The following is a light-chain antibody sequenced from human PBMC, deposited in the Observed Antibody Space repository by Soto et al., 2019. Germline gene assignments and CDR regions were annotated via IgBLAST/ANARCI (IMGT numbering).Light chain of an antibody. V-gene: IGKV1-5*03. CDR2: KAS. Sequence: DVQMTQTPSSLSASVGDRVILTCRASQSIGNWLAWYQQKPGKAPKLLIYKASSLESGVPTRFSGSGSGTDFPLTISSLQPEYFATYYCQQYNSYVFGPGTKVDIK. CDR3: QQYNSYV. CDR1: QSIGNW. J-gene: IGKJ3*01.